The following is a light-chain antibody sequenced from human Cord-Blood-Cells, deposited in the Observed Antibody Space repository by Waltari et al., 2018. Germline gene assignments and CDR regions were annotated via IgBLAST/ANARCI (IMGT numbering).Light chain of an antibody. CDR3: QQYNNWPPLT. CDR1: QSFSSN. V-gene: IGKV3-15*01. Sequence: ELVMTQYPATLSVSPGERATLSCRASQSFSSNLAWYQQKPGQAPRLLIYGASTRATGIPARFSGSGSGTEFTLTISSLQSEDFAVYYCQQYNNWPPLTFGGGTKVEIK. CDR2: GAS. J-gene: IGKJ4*01.